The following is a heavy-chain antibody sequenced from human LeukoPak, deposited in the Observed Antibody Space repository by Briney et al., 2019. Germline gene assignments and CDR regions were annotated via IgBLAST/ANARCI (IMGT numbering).Heavy chain of an antibody. V-gene: IGHV3-9*01. J-gene: IGHJ4*02. CDR2: ISWNSGSI. Sequence: PGGSLRLSCAASGFTFDDYAMHWVRQAPGKGLEWVSGISWNSGSIGYADSVKGRFTISRDNAKNSLYLQMNSLRAEDTALYYCAKGVGGSSTGLVYFDYWGQGTLVTVSS. CDR3: AKGVGGSSTGLVYFDY. D-gene: IGHD1-26*01. CDR1: GFTFDDYA.